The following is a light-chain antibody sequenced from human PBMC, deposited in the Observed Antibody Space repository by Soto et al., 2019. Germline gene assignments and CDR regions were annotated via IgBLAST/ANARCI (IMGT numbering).Light chain of an antibody. Sequence: EIVMTQSPATLSVSPGERATLSCRASQSVNSNLAWYQQTPGQAPRLLMYGVPPRATGVPARFIGSGSGTEFPLTISTLHSKDFAVYYCQHYNSWPLTFGGGTKVEIK. CDR1: QSVNSN. J-gene: IGKJ4*01. CDR3: QHYNSWPLT. V-gene: IGKV3-15*01. CDR2: GVP.